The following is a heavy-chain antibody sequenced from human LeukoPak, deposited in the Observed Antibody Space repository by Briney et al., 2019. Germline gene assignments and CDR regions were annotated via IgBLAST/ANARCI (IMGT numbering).Heavy chain of an antibody. D-gene: IGHD3-3*01. CDR1: GFTFSSYW. CDR3: ARVGPVVSFWVIDY. Sequence: GGSLRLSCAASGFTFSSYWMSWVRQAPGKGLEWVANIKQDGSEKYYVDSVKGRFTISRDNTKNSLYLQMDSLRVEDTAVYYCARVGPVVSFWVIDYWGQGTLVTVSS. CDR2: IKQDGSEK. J-gene: IGHJ4*02. V-gene: IGHV3-7*01.